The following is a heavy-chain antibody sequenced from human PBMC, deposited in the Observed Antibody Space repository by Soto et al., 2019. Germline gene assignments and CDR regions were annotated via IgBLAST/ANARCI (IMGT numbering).Heavy chain of an antibody. Sequence: SETLSLTCTVSGGSISSSSYYWGWIRQPPGKGLEWIGSIYYSESTYYNPSLKSRVTISVDTSKNQFSLKLSSVTAADTAVYYCARHRGFLEWLLGENYYYYGMDVWGQGTTVTVSS. J-gene: IGHJ6*02. V-gene: IGHV4-39*01. CDR3: ARHRGFLEWLLGENYYYYGMDV. CDR1: GGSISSSSYY. CDR2: IYYSEST. D-gene: IGHD3-3*01.